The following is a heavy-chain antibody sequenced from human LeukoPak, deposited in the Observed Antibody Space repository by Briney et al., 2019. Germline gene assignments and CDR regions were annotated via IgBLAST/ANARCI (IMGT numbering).Heavy chain of an antibody. CDR2: IHGSGETT. J-gene: IGHJ6*03. V-gene: IGHV3-23*01. CDR3: AREDIVVVPAAQGSYYYYYMDV. D-gene: IGHD2-2*01. Sequence: GGSLRLSCAASALRFSSFAMTWVRQVPGKGLEWVSGIHGSGETTYYADSVKGRFTISRDNSREMLYLQMNSLRVEDTAVYYCAREDIVVVPAAQGSYYYYYMDVWGKGTTVTVSS. CDR1: ALRFSSFA.